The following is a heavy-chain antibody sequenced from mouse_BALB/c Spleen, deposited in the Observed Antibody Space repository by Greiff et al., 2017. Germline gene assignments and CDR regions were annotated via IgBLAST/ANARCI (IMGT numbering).Heavy chain of an antibody. Sequence: QVQLKESGAELVKPGASVKLSCKASGYTFTSYYMYWVKQRPGQGLEWIGEINPSNGGTNFNEKFKSKATLTVDKSSSTAYMQLSSLTSEDSAVYYCTRLEAWGQGTLVTVSA. CDR1: GYTFTSYY. CDR2: INPSNGGT. CDR3: TRLEA. V-gene: IGHV1S81*02. J-gene: IGHJ3*01.